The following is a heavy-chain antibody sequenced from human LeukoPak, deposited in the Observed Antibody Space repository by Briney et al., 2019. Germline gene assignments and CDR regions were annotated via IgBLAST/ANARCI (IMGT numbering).Heavy chain of an antibody. J-gene: IGHJ6*03. V-gene: IGHV4-59*01. CDR2: IYYSGST. CDR3: ARGPWIRHYYYMDV. D-gene: IGHD2-2*03. CDR1: GGSISSYY. Sequence: SETLSLTCTVSGGSISSYYWSWIRQPPGKGLEWIGYIYYSGSTNYNPSLMSRVTISVDTSKNQFSLKLSSATAADTAVYYCARGPWIRHYYYMDVWGKGTTVTVSS.